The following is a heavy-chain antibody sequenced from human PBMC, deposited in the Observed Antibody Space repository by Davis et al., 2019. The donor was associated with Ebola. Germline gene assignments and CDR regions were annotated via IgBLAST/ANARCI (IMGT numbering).Heavy chain of an antibody. CDR1: GGTFSSYA. CDR2: IIPIFGTA. D-gene: IGHD6-13*01. J-gene: IGHJ4*02. Sequence: SVKVSCKASGGTFSSYAISWVRQAPGQGLEWMGGIIPIFGTANYAQKFQGRVTITADESTSTAYMELSSLRSEDTAVYYCAYSGYSSSWYIDYWGQGTLVTVSS. V-gene: IGHV1-69*13. CDR3: AYSGYSSSWYIDY.